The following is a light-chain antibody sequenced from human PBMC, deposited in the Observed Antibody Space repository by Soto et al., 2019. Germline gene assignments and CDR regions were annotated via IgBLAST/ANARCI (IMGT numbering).Light chain of an antibody. J-gene: IGKJ1*01. CDR2: HAS. CDR3: QQYNIYS. CDR1: QSISNW. Sequence: IQLTQSPSTLPASVGDRVTLTCRASQSISNWLAWYQQKPGTAPKLLIYHASILETAVPSRFSGNGSETEFTLTISSLQPGDFATYYCQQYNIYSFGQGSRVEIK. V-gene: IGKV1-5*01.